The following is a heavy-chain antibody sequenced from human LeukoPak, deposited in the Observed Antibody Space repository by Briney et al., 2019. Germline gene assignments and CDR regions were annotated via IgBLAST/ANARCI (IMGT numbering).Heavy chain of an antibody. CDR3: ARESGSYDY. CDR2: ISSSSSYI. J-gene: IGHJ4*02. D-gene: IGHD1-26*01. V-gene: IGHV3-21*01. Sequence: GGSLRLSCAASGFTFSSYSMNWVRQAPGKRLEWVSSISSSSSYIYYADSVKGRFTISRDNAKNSLYLHMNSLRAEDTAVYYCARESGSYDYWGQGTLVTVSS. CDR1: GFTFSSYS.